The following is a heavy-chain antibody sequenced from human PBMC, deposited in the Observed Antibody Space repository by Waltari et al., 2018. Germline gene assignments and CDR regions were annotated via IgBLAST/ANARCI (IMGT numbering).Heavy chain of an antibody. CDR2: IYGAGTT. J-gene: IGHJ6*03. Sequence: DVELVESGGGLIQPGGSLRLSCAASGFTVSSNYMTWVRKAPGKGLEWVSVIYGAGTTYYADSMKGRFTISRDNSKNTLYLQMNSLRGEDTAVYYCARVRLVGYYYYYMDVWGKGTTVTVSS. CDR1: GFTVSSNY. D-gene: IGHD6-25*01. CDR3: ARVRLVGYYYYYMDV. V-gene: IGHV3-53*01.